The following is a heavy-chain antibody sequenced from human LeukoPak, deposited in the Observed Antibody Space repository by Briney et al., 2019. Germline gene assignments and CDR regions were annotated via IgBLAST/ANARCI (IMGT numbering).Heavy chain of an antibody. V-gene: IGHV3-23*01. J-gene: IGHJ4*02. CDR3: SKDRSTVTTYPDY. CDR1: GFTFSSYA. Sequence: HPGGSLRLSCAASGFTFSSYAMSWVRQAPGKGLEWVSAISGSGGSTYYADSVKGRFTISRDNSKNTLYLQMNSLRAEDTAVYYCSKDRSTVTTYPDYWGQGTLVTVSS. CDR2: ISGSGGST. D-gene: IGHD4-17*01.